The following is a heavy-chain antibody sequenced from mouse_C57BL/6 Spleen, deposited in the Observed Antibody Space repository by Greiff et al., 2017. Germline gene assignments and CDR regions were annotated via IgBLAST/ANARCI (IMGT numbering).Heavy chain of an antibody. CDR2: INPNNGGT. CDR1: GYTFTDYN. CDR3: ARAPLGRHDYAMDY. V-gene: IGHV1-22*01. Sequence: VQLQQSGPELVKPGASVKMSCKASGYTFTDYNMHWVKQSHGKSLEWIGYINPNNGGTSYNQKFKGKATLTVNKSSSTAYLELRNLTSEDSAVYYCARAPLGRHDYAMDYWGQGTSVTVSS. J-gene: IGHJ4*01. D-gene: IGHD4-1*01.